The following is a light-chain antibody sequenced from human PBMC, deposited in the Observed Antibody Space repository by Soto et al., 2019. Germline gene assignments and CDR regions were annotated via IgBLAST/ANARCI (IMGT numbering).Light chain of an antibody. CDR1: QSISSW. Sequence: DIPMTQSPCTLSASVEDRVIITCRASQSISSWLAWYQQKPGKAPKLLIYKASSLESGVPSRFSGSGSGTEFTLTISSLQPDDFATYYCQHYNTYSTFGQGTKVDIK. V-gene: IGKV1-5*03. CDR3: QHYNTYST. J-gene: IGKJ1*01. CDR2: KAS.